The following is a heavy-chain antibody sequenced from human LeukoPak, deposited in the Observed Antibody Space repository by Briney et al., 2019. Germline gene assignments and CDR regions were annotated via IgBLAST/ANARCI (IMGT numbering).Heavy chain of an antibody. V-gene: IGHV3-23*01. CDR2: ISVSGGST. Sequence: GGSLRLSCAASGFIFSSEAMSWVRQAPGKGLEWVSAISVSGGSTYYADSVKGRFTISGDNSKNTLYLQMNSLRAEDTAVYYCAKDPSRPAYYYYGMDVWGQGTTVTVSS. CDR1: GFIFSSEA. CDR3: AKDPSRPAYYYYGMDV. J-gene: IGHJ6*02.